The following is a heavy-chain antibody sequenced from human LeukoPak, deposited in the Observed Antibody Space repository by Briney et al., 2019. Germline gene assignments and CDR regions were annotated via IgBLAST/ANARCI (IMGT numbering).Heavy chain of an antibody. CDR3: VRDPSGSGFAFDS. V-gene: IGHV3-33*01. CDR2: IWYDGSNK. J-gene: IGHJ4*02. CDR1: GFTFSSYG. D-gene: IGHD1-1*01. Sequence: GGSLRLSCAASGFTFSSYGMHWVRQAPGKGLEWVAVIWYDGSNKYYADSVKGRFTISRDNSKNTLYLQMNSLRAEDTAVYYCVRDPSGSGFAFDSWGQGALVTVSS.